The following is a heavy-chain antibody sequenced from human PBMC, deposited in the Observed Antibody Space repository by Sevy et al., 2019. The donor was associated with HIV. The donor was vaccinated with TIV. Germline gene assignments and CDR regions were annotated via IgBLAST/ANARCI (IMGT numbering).Heavy chain of an antibody. CDR3: TGDRPRWLVHFDY. Sequence: GGSLRLSCTASGFTFGDYAMSWFRQAPGKGLEWVGFIRSKAYGGTTEYAASVKGRFTISRDDSKSIAYLQMNSLKTEDTAVYYCTGDRPRWLVHFDYWGQGTLVTVSS. CDR1: GFTFGDYA. CDR2: IRSKAYGGTT. J-gene: IGHJ4*02. V-gene: IGHV3-49*03. D-gene: IGHD6-19*01.